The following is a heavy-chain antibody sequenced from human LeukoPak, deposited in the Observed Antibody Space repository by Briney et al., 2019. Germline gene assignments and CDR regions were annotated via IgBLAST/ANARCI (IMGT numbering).Heavy chain of an antibody. J-gene: IGHJ3*02. CDR3: ARTTTAHDAFDI. CDR2: INPNSGGT. CDR1: GYTFTGYY. V-gene: IGHV1-2*02. D-gene: IGHD1-26*01. Sequence: GASVKESFKASGYTFTGYYMHWVRQAPGQGLAWMGWINPNSGGTNYAQKFHGRVTMTRDTSISTAYMELSRLRSDDTAVYYCARTTTAHDAFDIWGQGTMVTVSS.